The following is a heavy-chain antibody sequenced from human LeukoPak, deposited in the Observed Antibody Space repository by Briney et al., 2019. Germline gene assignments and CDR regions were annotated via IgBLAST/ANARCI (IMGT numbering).Heavy chain of an antibody. CDR3: AMVYQHRDWFDP. J-gene: IGHJ5*02. D-gene: IGHD2-8*01. CDR2: MNPNSGNT. Sequence: ASVNVSCKASGYTFTRYDINWVRQATGQGLEWMGWMNPNSGNTGYALKFQGRFTMTRNTSMSTAYMELSSLRSEDTAVYYCAMVYQHRDWFDPWGQGTLVTVSS. V-gene: IGHV1-8*01. CDR1: GYTFTRYD.